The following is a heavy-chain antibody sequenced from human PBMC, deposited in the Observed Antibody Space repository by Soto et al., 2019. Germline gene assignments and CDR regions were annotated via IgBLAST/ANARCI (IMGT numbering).Heavy chain of an antibody. J-gene: IGHJ6*02. D-gene: IGHD6-13*01. CDR3: AIERLYSSPPRTGYYYGTDD. V-gene: IGHV1-69*01. CDR1: GGTFSSYA. CDR2: LIAIFGTA. Sequence: QVQLVQSGAEVKKPGSSVKVSCKASGGTFSSYAISWVGQAPGQGLEWMGGLIAIFGTANYAQKFQGRVTITADESTTAVYMELSGQRSDDTAVYYCAIERLYSSPPRTGYYYGTDDCGQGTTVTVSS.